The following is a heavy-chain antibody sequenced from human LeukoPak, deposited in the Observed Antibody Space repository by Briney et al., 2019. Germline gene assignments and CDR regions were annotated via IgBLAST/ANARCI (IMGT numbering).Heavy chain of an antibody. Sequence: PSETLSLTCTVSGGSISSGDYYWSWIRQPPGKGLEWIGYIYYSGSTYYNPSLKSRVTISVDTSKNQFSLKLSSVTAADTAVYYCARDSEYYDSSGYPNFDLWGRGTLVTASS. CDR2: IYYSGST. D-gene: IGHD3-22*01. V-gene: IGHV4-30-4*08. J-gene: IGHJ2*01. CDR3: ARDSEYYDSSGYPNFDL. CDR1: GGSISSGDYY.